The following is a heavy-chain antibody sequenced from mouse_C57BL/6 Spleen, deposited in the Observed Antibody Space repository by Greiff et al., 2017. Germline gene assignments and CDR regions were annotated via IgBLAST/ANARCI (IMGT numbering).Heavy chain of an antibody. V-gene: IGHV1-42*01. D-gene: IGHD1-1*01. CDR3: ARSGFYYGSSYSLDY. CDR2: INPSTGGT. CDR1: GYSFTGYY. J-gene: IGHJ2*01. Sequence: VQLQQSGPELVKPGASVKISCKASGYSFTGYYMNWVKQSPEKSLEWIGEINPSTGGTTYNQKFKAKATLTVDKSSSTAYMQLKSLTSEDSAVYYGARSGFYYGSSYSLDYWGQGTTLTVSS.